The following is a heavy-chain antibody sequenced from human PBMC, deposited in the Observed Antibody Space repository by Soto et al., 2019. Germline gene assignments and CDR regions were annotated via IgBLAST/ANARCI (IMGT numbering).Heavy chain of an antibody. Sequence: QLQLQESGPGLVKPSETLSLTCIVSGGSIISNTYYWGWIRQPPGKGLEWIGSIYHSGNTYYNPSLKSRVTISVDTSKNHLSLRLSSVNAADTAVYYCARLYQGKRPPDYWGQGTLVTVSS. D-gene: IGHD2-2*01. J-gene: IGHJ4*02. V-gene: IGHV4-39*02. CDR2: IYHSGNT. CDR3: ARLYQGKRPPDY. CDR1: GGSIISNTYY.